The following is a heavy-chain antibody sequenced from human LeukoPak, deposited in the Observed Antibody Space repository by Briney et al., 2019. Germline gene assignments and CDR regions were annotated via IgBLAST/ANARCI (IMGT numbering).Heavy chain of an antibody. D-gene: IGHD2-2*03. V-gene: IGHV3-64D*06. CDR3: VRFWITFDD. CDR2: ISSDGGST. Sequence: GGSLRLSCAASGFTFSTYAIHWVRQAPGKGLEYVSAISSDGGSTYYPDSLKGRFTVSRDNSQNTVYLQMSSLRAEDTAVYYCVRFWITFDDWGQGTLVTVSS. CDR1: GFTFSTYA. J-gene: IGHJ4*02.